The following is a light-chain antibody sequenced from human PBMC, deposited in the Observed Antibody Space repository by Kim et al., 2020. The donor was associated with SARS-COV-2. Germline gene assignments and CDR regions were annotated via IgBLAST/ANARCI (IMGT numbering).Light chain of an antibody. V-gene: IGKV1-27*01. CDR3: QKYNSAPWT. CDR1: QGISNY. Sequence: DIQMTQSPSSLSASVGDRVTITCRASQGISNYVVWYQQKPGEVPKLLIYAASALLSGVPSRFSGSRSGTDFTLTISNLQPEDVATYYCQKYNSAPWTFGQGTKVDIK. J-gene: IGKJ1*01. CDR2: AAS.